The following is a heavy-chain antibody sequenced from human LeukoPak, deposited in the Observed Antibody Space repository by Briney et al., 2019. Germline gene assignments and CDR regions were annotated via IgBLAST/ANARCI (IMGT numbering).Heavy chain of an antibody. CDR3: AKDLRAGTICTNGVCSNMDV. CDR1: GFTFSDYY. V-gene: IGHV3-30*02. J-gene: IGHJ6*03. Sequence: GGSLRLSCAASGFTFSDYYMSWIRQAPGKGLEWVAFIRYDGSNKYYADSVKGRFTISRDNSKNTLYLQMNSLRAEDTAVYYCAKDLRAGTICTNGVCSNMDVWGKGTTVTVSS. D-gene: IGHD2-8*01. CDR2: IRYDGSNK.